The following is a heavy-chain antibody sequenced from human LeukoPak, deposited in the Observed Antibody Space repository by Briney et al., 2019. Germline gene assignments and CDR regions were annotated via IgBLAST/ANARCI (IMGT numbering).Heavy chain of an antibody. CDR2: IIPIFGTT. Sequence: AVKVSCKASGGTFSSYAISWVRQAPGQQLEWMGGIIPIFGTTNYAQQFQGRVTITANESTSTAYMELRSMRSEDTAVYYCARGVVIDAFDIWGQGTMVTVSS. CDR1: GGTFSSYA. J-gene: IGHJ3*02. CDR3: ARGVVIDAFDI. D-gene: IGHD2-21*01. V-gene: IGHV1-69*13.